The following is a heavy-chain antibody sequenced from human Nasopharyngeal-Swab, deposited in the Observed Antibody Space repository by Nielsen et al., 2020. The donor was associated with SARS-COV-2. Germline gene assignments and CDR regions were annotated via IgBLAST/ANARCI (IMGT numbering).Heavy chain of an antibody. V-gene: IGHV4-59*01. CDR2: IYYSGST. J-gene: IGHJ5*02. D-gene: IGHD6-19*01. Sequence: WILQPPGKGLEWIGYIYYSGSTNYNPSLKSRVTISVDTSKNQFSLKLSSVTAADTAVYYCARELYSSGWYDVWGQGTLVTVSS. CDR3: ARELYSSGWYDV.